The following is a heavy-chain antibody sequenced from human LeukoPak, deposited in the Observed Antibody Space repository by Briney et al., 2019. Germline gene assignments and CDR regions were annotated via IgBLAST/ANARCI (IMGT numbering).Heavy chain of an antibody. CDR3: AKDMYYDFWSGYPDY. CDR2: IRYDGSNK. Sequence: GGSLRLSCAASGFTFSSYGMHWVRQAPGKGLEWVAFIRYDGSNKYYADSVKGRFTISRDNSKNTLYLQMNSLGAEDTAVYYCAKDMYYDFWSGYPDYWGQGTLVTVSS. CDR1: GFTFSSYG. V-gene: IGHV3-30*02. J-gene: IGHJ4*02. D-gene: IGHD3-3*01.